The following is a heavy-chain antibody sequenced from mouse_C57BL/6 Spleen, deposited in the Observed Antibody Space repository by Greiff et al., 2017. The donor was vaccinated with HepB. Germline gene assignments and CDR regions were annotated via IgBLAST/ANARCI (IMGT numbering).Heavy chain of an antibody. CDR1: GYTFTEYT. CDR3: ARHEKCYDYDEAYFDY. J-gene: IGHJ2*01. V-gene: IGHV1-62-2*01. Sequence: QVQLQQSGAELVKPGASVKLSCKASGYTFTEYTIHWVKQRSGQGLEWIGWFYPGSGSIKYNEKFKDKATLTADKSSSTVYMELSRLTSEDSAVYFCARHEKCYDYDEAYFDYWGQGTTLTVSS. D-gene: IGHD2-4*01. CDR2: FYPGSGSI.